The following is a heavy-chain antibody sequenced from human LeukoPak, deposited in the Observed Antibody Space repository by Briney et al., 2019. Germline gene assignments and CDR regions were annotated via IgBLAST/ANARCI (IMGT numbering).Heavy chain of an antibody. CDR2: ISSSSSYI. CDR1: GFTFSTYS. J-gene: IGHJ5*02. D-gene: IGHD3-22*01. CDR3: ARDELKVKSFDP. Sequence: GGSLRLSCAASGFTFSTYSMNWVRQAPGKGLEWVSPISSSSSYIYYADSVKGRFTISRDNAKNSLYLQMNSLRAEDTAVYYCARDELKVKSFDPWGQGTLVTVSS. V-gene: IGHV3-21*01.